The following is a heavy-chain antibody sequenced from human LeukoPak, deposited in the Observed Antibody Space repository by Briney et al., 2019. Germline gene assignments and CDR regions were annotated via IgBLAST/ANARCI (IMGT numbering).Heavy chain of an antibody. D-gene: IGHD4-17*01. CDR3: AKDTHDYGDYAGIDY. V-gene: IGHV3-9*01. CDR1: GFTFDDYA. J-gene: IGHJ4*02. Sequence: GRSLRLSCAASGFTFDDYAMHWVRQAPGKGLEWVSGISWNSGSVGYADSVKGRLTISRDNAKNSLYLQMNSLRAEDTALYYCAKDTHDYGDYAGIDYWGQGTLVTVSS. CDR2: ISWNSGSV.